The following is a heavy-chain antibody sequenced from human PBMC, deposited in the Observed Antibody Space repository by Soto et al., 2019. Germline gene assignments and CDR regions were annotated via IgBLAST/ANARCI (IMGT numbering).Heavy chain of an antibody. CDR1: GGSISSGGYS. CDR3: ASISSGYDY. D-gene: IGHD3-22*01. V-gene: IGHV4-30-2*01. Sequence: PSETLSLTCAVSGGSISSGGYSWSWIRQPPGKGLEWIGYIYHSGSTYYNPSLKSRVTISVDRSKNQFSLKLSSVTAADTAVYYCASISSGYDYWGQGPLVTVSS. CDR2: IYHSGST. J-gene: IGHJ4*02.